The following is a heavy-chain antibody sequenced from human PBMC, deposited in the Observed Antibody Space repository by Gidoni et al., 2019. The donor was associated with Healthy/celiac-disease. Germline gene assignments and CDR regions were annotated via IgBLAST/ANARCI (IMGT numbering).Heavy chain of an antibody. Sequence: EVQLVESGGGLVQPGRSLRLSCSSSGFTFDAYAMHWVRQAPGKGLGWVSGISWNSGSIGYADSVKGRFTISRDNAKNSLYLQMNSLRAEDTALYYCAKDSGHDWLLYPRGFDYWGQGTLVTVSS. CDR1: GFTFDAYA. D-gene: IGHD3-9*01. J-gene: IGHJ4*02. CDR3: AKDSGHDWLLYPRGFDY. CDR2: ISWNSGSI. V-gene: IGHV3-9*01.